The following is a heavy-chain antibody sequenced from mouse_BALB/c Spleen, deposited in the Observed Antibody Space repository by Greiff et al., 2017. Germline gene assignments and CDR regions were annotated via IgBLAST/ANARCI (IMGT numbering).Heavy chain of an antibody. CDR2: IWAGGST. J-gene: IGHJ4*01. CDR3: ARPMITTEGYAMDY. Sequence: QVQLKESGPGLEAPSQSLSITCTVSGFSLTSYGVHWVRQPPGKGLEWLGVIWAGGSTNYNSALMSRLSISKDNSKSQVFLKMNSLQTDDTAMYYCARPMITTEGYAMDYWGQGTSVTVSS. D-gene: IGHD2-4*01. V-gene: IGHV2-9*02. CDR1: GFSLTSYG.